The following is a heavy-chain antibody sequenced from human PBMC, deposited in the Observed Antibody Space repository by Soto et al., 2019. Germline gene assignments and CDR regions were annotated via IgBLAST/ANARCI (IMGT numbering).Heavy chain of an antibody. D-gene: IGHD4-17*01. V-gene: IGHV3-30*18. Sequence: GGSLRLSCAASGFTFSSYGMHWVRQAPGKGLEWVAVISYDGSNKYYADSVKGRFTISRDNSKNTLSLQMNSLRAEDTAVFYCAKDGPYGDYRFDYWGQGTLVTVSS. CDR2: ISYDGSNK. CDR3: AKDGPYGDYRFDY. CDR1: GFTFSSYG. J-gene: IGHJ4*02.